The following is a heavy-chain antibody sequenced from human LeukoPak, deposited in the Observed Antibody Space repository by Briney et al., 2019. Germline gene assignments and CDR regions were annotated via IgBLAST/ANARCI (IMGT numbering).Heavy chain of an antibody. Sequence: SETLSLTCSVSGDSVSGYYWSWIRQPPGKGLEWIGYVYQTGHTHYSPSLKSRVTVSLDTSRNKVSLKLSSVTAADTAVYYCARDGYGMDVWGQGTTVTVSS. CDR3: ARDGYGMDV. J-gene: IGHJ6*02. V-gene: IGHV4-59*02. CDR2: VYQTGHT. CDR1: GDSVSGYY.